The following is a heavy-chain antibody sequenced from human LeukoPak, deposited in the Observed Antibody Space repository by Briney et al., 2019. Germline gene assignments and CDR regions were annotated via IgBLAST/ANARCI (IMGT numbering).Heavy chain of an antibody. V-gene: IGHV1-2*02. J-gene: IGHJ5*02. D-gene: IGHD5-24*01. CDR1: GYTFIGYY. CDR3: ARGGPDWLQDYNWFDP. Sequence: GASVKVSCKASGYTFIGYYIHWVRQAPGQGIEWLGWINPNSGGTNYAQKFQGRVTLTRDTSISTAYMELSGLRSDDTAVYFCARGGPDWLQDYNWFDPWGQGTLVTVSS. CDR2: INPNSGGT.